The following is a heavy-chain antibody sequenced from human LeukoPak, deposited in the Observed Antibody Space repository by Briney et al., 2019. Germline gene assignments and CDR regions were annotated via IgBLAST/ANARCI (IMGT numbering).Heavy chain of an antibody. D-gene: IGHD3-3*01. CDR3: ARGPIFGVASSYYYYYMDV. V-gene: IGHV1-69*13. Sequence: SVKVSCKASEGTFSSYAISWVRQALGQGLEWMGGIIPIFGTANYAQKFQGRVTITADESTSTAYMELSSLRSEDTAVYYCARGPIFGVASSYYYYYMDVWGKGTTVTVSS. CDR1: EGTFSSYA. CDR2: IIPIFGTA. J-gene: IGHJ6*03.